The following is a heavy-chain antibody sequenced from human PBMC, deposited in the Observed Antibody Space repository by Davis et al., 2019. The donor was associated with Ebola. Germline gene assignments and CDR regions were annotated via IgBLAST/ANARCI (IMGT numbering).Heavy chain of an antibody. Sequence: PSETLSLTCTVSGVSISRHYWSWIRQPPGKRLEWIGSIYYTGSAYYNSSLASRATISVDTSKNQFSLKLTSVTAADTAMYYCSERGSSVWGQGTQVTVSS. CDR1: GVSISRHY. D-gene: IGHD3-10*01. J-gene: IGHJ4*02. CDR2: IYYTGSA. V-gene: IGHV4-59*03. CDR3: SERGSSV.